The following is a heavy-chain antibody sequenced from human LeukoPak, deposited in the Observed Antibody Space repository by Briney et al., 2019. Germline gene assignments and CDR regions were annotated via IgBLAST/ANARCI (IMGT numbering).Heavy chain of an antibody. Sequence: GGSLRLSCAASGFTFSSYSMNWVRQAPGKGLEWVSSISSSSSYIYYADSVKGRFTISRDNAKNSLYLQMNSLRAEDTAVYYCASHYYDSSGHYEYFQHWGQGTLVTVSS. CDR1: GFTFSSYS. CDR2: ISSSSSYI. V-gene: IGHV3-21*01. CDR3: ASHYYDSSGHYEYFQH. D-gene: IGHD3-22*01. J-gene: IGHJ1*01.